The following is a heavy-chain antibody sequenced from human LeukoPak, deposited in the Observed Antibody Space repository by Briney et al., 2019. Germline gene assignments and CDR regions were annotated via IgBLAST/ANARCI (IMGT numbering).Heavy chain of an antibody. CDR3: ASRLVLLRSMPEDAFDI. V-gene: IGHV4-34*01. D-gene: IGHD3-10*01. CDR1: GGSFSGYY. J-gene: IGHJ3*02. Sequence: SETLSLTCAVYGGSFSGYYWSWIRQPPGKGLEWIGEINHSGSTNYNPSLKSRVTISVDKSKNQFSLKLSSVTAADTAVYYCASRLVLLRSMPEDAFDIWGQGTMVTVSS. CDR2: INHSGST.